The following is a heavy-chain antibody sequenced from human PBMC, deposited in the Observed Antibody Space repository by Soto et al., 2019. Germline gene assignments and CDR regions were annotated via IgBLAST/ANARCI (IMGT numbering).Heavy chain of an antibody. CDR1: GFTVSTYG. CDR3: TGEVASGY. J-gene: IGHJ4*02. V-gene: IGHV3-30*03. D-gene: IGHD2-8*02. CDR2: ISRDGGTK. Sequence: QVHLVESGGGVVQPGRSLRLSCAVSGFTVSTYGMHWVPQAPGKGLEWVAVISRDGGTKFYADSVKGRFTISRDNSRNTLFLEMNSLRGDDMAVYYCTGEVASGYWGQGTLVTVSS.